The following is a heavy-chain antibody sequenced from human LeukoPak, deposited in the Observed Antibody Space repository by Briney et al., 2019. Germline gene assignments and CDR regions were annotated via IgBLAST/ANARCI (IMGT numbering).Heavy chain of an antibody. D-gene: IGHD3-10*01. CDR1: GFIFRNFA. J-gene: IGHJ3*01. CDR2: MWTDRSDK. V-gene: IGHV3-33*01. Sequence: PGRSLRLSCAASGFIFRNFAMQWVRQAPGKGLEWVGVMWTDRSDKYYAGSVKGRFTISRDNSRNALYLQMNSLRAEDTAVYYCARGPYYNPSDAFDLWGQGTVVTVFS. CDR3: ARGPYYNPSDAFDL.